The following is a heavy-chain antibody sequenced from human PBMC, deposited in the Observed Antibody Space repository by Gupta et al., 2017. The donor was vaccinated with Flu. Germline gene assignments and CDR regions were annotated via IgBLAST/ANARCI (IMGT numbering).Heavy chain of an antibody. CDR2: LSGDNAGI. CDR1: GVTFRSYA. J-gene: IGHJ4*02. Sequence: EVHLLESGGGLVQPGGSLRLSCAASGVTFRSYAMTWVRQPAGKGLEWVASLSGDNAGIFYADSVKGRFTISRDNSKNTLYLQMNNLSAEDTAVYYCAKRSVTGTYYFDYWGPGTLVTVSS. D-gene: IGHD2-8*02. CDR3: AKRSVTGTYYFDY. V-gene: IGHV3-23*01.